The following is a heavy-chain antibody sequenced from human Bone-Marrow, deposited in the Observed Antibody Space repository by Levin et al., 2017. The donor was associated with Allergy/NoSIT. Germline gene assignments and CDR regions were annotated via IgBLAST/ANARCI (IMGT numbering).Heavy chain of an antibody. CDR1: GFTFDDYA. V-gene: IGHV3-9*01. CDR3: AKSLTMIVVVKTPFDY. Sequence: SCAASGFTFDDYAMHWVRQAPGKGLEWVSGISWNSGSIGYADSVKGRFTISRDNAKNSLYLQMNSLRAEDTALYYCAKSLTMIVVVKTPFDYWGQGTLVTVSS. J-gene: IGHJ4*02. D-gene: IGHD3-22*01. CDR2: ISWNSGSI.